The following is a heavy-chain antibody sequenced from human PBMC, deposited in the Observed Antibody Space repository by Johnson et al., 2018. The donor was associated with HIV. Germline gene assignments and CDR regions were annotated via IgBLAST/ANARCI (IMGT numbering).Heavy chain of an antibody. V-gene: IGHV3-9*01. CDR1: GITVGTNY. J-gene: IGHJ3*02. CDR2: ISWNSGSI. D-gene: IGHD2-21*01. Sequence: QLVESGGGLVQPGGSLRLSCAASGITVGTNYMSWVRQAPGKGLEWVSGISWNSGSIGYADSVKGRFTISRDNAKNSLYLQMNSLRAEDTALYYCTTDYFVVGAFDIWGQGTMVTVSS. CDR3: TTDYFVVGAFDI.